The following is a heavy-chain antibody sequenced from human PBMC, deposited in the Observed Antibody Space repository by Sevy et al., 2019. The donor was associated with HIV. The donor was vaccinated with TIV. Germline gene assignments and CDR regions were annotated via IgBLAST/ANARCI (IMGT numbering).Heavy chain of an antibody. CDR1: GGAITSGDYY. V-gene: IGHV4-30-4*01. CDR2: IYHSASI. CDR3: ARERGYTYLFMDI. D-gene: IGHD5-18*01. Sequence: SETLSLTCTVSGGAITSGDYYWNWIRQPPGKGLERIGYIYHSASIFYNPSLQSRAIISQDTSKNQFSRKLSSVTAANTAVYFWARERGYTYLFMDIWGQGTPVTVSS. J-gene: IGHJ4*02.